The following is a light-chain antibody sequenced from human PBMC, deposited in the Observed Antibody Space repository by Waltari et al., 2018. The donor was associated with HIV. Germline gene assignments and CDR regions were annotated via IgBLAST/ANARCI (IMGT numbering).Light chain of an antibody. Sequence: QSALTQPASVSGSPGQSITISCTGTSSDIGGYNFVSWYQQHPGEAPKLMIYEVNNRPSGVSYRFSASKSDNTASLTISGLQAEDEADYYCSSYTSSGTWVFGGGTKLTVL. CDR1: SSDIGGYNF. J-gene: IGLJ3*02. CDR2: EVN. V-gene: IGLV2-14*03. CDR3: SSYTSSGTWV.